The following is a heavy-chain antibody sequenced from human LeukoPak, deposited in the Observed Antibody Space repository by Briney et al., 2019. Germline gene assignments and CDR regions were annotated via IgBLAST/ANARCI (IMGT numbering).Heavy chain of an antibody. J-gene: IGHJ4*02. V-gene: IGHV1-3*01. CDR3: ARGLTGQNYFDY. D-gene: IGHD2-8*02. CDR2: INAGNGNT. Sequence: ASVKVSCKASGYTFTSYAMHWVRQAPGQRLEWMGWINAGNGNTKYSQKFQGRVTITRDTSASTAYMEPSSLRSEDTAVYYCARGLTGQNYFDYWGQGTLVTVSS. CDR1: GYTFTSYA.